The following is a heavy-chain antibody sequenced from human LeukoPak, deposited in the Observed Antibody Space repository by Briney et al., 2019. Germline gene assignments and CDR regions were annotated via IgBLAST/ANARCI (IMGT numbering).Heavy chain of an antibody. Sequence: PGGSLRLSCAASGFTFSSYSMNWVRQAPGKGLEWVSYISSSSSTIYYADSVKGRFTISRDNAKNSLYLQMNSLRAEDTAVYYCARGGSSYGMDVWGQGTTVTVSS. CDR1: GFTFSSYS. D-gene: IGHD6-13*01. CDR3: ARGGSSYGMDV. V-gene: IGHV3-48*04. CDR2: ISSSSSTI. J-gene: IGHJ6*02.